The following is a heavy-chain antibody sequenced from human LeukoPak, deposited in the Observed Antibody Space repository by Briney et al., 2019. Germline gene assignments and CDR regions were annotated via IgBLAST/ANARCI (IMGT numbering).Heavy chain of an antibody. CDR3: AKLIGSGNEPIDY. Sequence: QAGGSLRLSCAASGFTFSSYAMSWVRQAPGKGLEWVSAISGSGGSTYYADSVKGRFTISRDNSKNTLYLQMNSLRAEDTAVYYCAKLIGSGNEPIDYWGQGTLVTVSS. D-gene: IGHD2-15*01. CDR1: GFTFSSYA. V-gene: IGHV3-23*01. J-gene: IGHJ4*02. CDR2: ISGSGGST.